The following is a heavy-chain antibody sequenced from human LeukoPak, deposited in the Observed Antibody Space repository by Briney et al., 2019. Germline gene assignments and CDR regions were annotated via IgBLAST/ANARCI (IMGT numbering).Heavy chain of an antibody. CDR3: ATVGSSGWYKGGFDY. Sequence: ASVKVSCKASGYTFTGYYMHWVRQAPGQGLEWMGWINPNSGGTNYAQKFQGRVTMTRDTSISTAYMELSRLRSDDTAVYYCATVGSSGWYKGGFDYWGQGTLVTVSS. D-gene: IGHD6-19*01. CDR1: GYTFTGYY. J-gene: IGHJ4*02. CDR2: INPNSGGT. V-gene: IGHV1-2*02.